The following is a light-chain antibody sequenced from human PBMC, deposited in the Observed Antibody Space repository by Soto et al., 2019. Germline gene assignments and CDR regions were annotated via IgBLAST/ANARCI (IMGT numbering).Light chain of an antibody. CDR1: QIVSGN. J-gene: IGKJ1*01. V-gene: IGKV3-15*01. CDR2: GAS. Sequence: EIVMTQSPATLSVYPGERATLSCRASQIVSGNYLAWFQQKPGQAPRLLIYGASTRATGIPARSSGSGSGTEFTLTTGSLQSEDSAIYYCHQYDNWPPKTFGQGTKVDIK. CDR3: HQYDNWPPKT.